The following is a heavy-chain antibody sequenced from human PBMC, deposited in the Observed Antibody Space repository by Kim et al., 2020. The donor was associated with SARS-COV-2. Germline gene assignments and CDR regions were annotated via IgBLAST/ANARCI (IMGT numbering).Heavy chain of an antibody. V-gene: IGHV3-33*01. CDR2: NK. Sequence: NKYDADSVKGRFTISRDNSKNTLYLQMNSLRAEDTAVYYCARVAAGRGYWGQGTLVTVSS. CDR3: ARVAAGRGY. D-gene: IGHD6-19*01. J-gene: IGHJ4*02.